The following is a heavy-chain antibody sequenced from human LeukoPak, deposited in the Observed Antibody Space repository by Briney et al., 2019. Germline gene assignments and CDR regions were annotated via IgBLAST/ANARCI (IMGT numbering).Heavy chain of an antibody. CDR1: GGSISSYY. CDR3: ARDLHVMVRGVITPGFQH. J-gene: IGHJ1*01. D-gene: IGHD3-10*01. CDR2: IYTSGST. Sequence: SSETPSLTCTVSGGSISSYYWSWIRQPAGKGLEWIGRIYTSGSTNYNPSLKSRVTMSVDTSKNQFSLKLSSVTAADTAVYYCARDLHVMVRGVITPGFQHWGQGTLVTVSS. V-gene: IGHV4-4*07.